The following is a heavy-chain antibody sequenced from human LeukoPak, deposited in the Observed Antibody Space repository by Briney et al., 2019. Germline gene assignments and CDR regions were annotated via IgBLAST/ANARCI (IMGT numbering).Heavy chain of an antibody. CDR3: ARVPRSNWNEY. D-gene: IGHD1-1*01. Sequence: KAGGSLRLSCAASGFTCSSYSMNWVRQAPGKGLEWVSSISTSSSYIYYADSVKGRFTISRDNAKNSLYLQMNSLRAEDTAVYYCARVPRSNWNEYWGQGTLVTVSS. CDR2: ISTSSSYI. J-gene: IGHJ4*02. V-gene: IGHV3-21*06. CDR1: GFTCSSYS.